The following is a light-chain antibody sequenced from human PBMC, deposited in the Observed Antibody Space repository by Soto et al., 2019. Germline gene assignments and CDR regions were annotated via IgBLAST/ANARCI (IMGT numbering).Light chain of an antibody. J-gene: IGKJ2*01. CDR1: QSVSSNY. V-gene: IGKV3-20*01. CDR2: GAS. Sequence: EIVLTQSPGTLSLSPGERATLSCRASQSVSSNYLAWYQQKPGQAPRLLIYGASIRATGIPDRFSGSGSGTDFTLTISRLEPEDFAVYYCHQYGGSPQTFGQGTNLEIK. CDR3: HQYGGSPQT.